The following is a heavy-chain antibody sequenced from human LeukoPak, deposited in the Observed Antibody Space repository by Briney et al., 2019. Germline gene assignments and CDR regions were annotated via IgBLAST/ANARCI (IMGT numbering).Heavy chain of an antibody. CDR2: MNPNSGNT. CDR1: GYTFTGYD. CDR3: ARLIVGARRFDY. Sequence: ASVKVSCKASGYTFTGYDINWVRQATGQGLEWMGWMNPNSGNTGYAQKFQGRVTMTRNTSISTAYMELSSLRSDDTAVYYCARLIVGARRFDYWGQGTLVTVSS. D-gene: IGHD1-26*01. J-gene: IGHJ4*02. V-gene: IGHV1-8*01.